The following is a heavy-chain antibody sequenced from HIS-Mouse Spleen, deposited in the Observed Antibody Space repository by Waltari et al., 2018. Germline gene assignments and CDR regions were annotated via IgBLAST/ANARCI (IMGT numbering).Heavy chain of an antibody. V-gene: IGHV3-9*01. Sequence: LGWVSGLRWNSGSIGYADSVKGRFTISRDNAKNSLYLQMNSLRAEDTALYYCAKEGRGYSYGYEGFDYWGQGTLVTVSS. CDR2: LRWNSGSI. CDR3: AKEGRGYSYGYEGFDY. J-gene: IGHJ4*02. D-gene: IGHD5-18*01.